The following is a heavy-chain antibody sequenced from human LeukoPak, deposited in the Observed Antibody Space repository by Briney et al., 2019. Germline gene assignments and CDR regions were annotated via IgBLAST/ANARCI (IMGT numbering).Heavy chain of an antibody. V-gene: IGHV4-39*01. D-gene: IGHD2-2*01. CDR3: ARHGPIVVVSAARVNWFDP. CDR1: GGSISSSSYY. CDR2: IYYSGST. J-gene: IGHJ5*02. Sequence: KSSETLSLTCTVSGGSISSSSYYWGWIRQPPGKGLEWIGSIYYSGSTYYNPSLKSRVTISVDTSKNQFSLKLSSVTAADTAVYYCARHGPIVVVSAARVNWFDPWGQGTLVTVSS.